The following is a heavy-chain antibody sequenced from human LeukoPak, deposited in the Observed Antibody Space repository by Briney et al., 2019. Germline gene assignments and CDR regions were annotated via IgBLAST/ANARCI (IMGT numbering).Heavy chain of an antibody. CDR3: ATRYSNGWTSDFDY. Sequence: PSETLSLTCIVSGYSITSGYFWDWIRQPPGMGLEWIGTIYYDGRTFYNPSLKSRVTISSDTSKNQFSLKVRSVTAADTAVYYCATRYSNGWTSDFDYWGQGARVTVSS. V-gene: IGHV4-38-2*02. CDR1: GYSITSGYF. J-gene: IGHJ4*02. D-gene: IGHD6-19*01. CDR2: IYYDGRT.